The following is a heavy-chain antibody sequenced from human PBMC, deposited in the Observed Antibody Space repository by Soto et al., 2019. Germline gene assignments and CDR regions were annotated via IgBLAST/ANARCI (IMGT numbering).Heavy chain of an antibody. V-gene: IGHV3-66*01. D-gene: IGHD5-12*01. CDR3: ATILTTMPPEDHYYYGLDV. J-gene: IGHJ6*02. CDR1: GFSVSSSY. Sequence: VQLVESGGGLVQPGGSLRLSCAASGFSVSSSYMNWVRQAPGKGLEWVSVIDSGGSTDYADSVKGRFSISTDNSKNTLYLQMNRLRAEDTAVYYCATILTTMPPEDHYYYGLDVWGQGTTVTVSS. CDR2: IDSGGST.